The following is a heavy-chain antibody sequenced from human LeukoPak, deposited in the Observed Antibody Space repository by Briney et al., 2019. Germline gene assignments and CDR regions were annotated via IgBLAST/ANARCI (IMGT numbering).Heavy chain of an antibody. V-gene: IGHV3-30*03. Sequence: GGSLRLSCAASGFTFSDYGMHWVRQAPGRGLEWVAIISNDGSNEYYVDSVKGRFTISRDNSKNTLDLQMNSLRAEDTAVYYCARELPPVVNFYFDSWGQGTLVTVSS. D-gene: IGHD3-22*01. CDR1: GFTFSDYG. J-gene: IGHJ4*02. CDR3: ARELPPVVNFYFDS. CDR2: ISNDGSNE.